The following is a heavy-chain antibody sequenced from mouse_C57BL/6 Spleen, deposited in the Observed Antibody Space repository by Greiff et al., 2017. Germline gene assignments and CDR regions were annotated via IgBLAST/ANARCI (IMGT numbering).Heavy chain of an antibody. CDR1: GYSITSGYY. V-gene: IGHV3-6*01. CDR3: ARGLTTVDYYFDY. CDR2: ISYDGSN. J-gene: IGHJ2*01. D-gene: IGHD1-1*01. Sequence: EVKLVESGPGLVKPSQSLSLTCSVPGYSITSGYYWNWIRQFPGNKLEWMGYISYDGSNNYNPSLKNRISITRDTSKNQFFLKLNSVTTEDTATYYCARGLTTVDYYFDYWGQGTTLTVSS.